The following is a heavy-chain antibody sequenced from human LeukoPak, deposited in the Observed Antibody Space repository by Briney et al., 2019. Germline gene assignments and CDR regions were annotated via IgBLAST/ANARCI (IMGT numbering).Heavy chain of an antibody. Sequence: GGSLRLSCAASGFTFSRYIMTWVRQAPGKGLEWVSSISSNSNYIYYADSLKGRFTISRDNAKNSLFLQMNSLRAEDTALYYCAREGLVAPNAFDVWGQGTMVTVSS. J-gene: IGHJ3*01. CDR2: ISSNSNYI. CDR1: GFTFSRYI. CDR3: AREGLVAPNAFDV. V-gene: IGHV3-21*01. D-gene: IGHD5-12*01.